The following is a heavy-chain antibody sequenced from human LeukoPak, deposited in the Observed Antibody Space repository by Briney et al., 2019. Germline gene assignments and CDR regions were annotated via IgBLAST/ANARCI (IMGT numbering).Heavy chain of an antibody. Sequence: GGSLRLSCAASGFTFSTYAMSWVRQAPGKGLEWVSAISGSGGSTYYADSVKGRFTISRDNSKNTLYLQMNSLRAEDTAVYYCAKFLPTHIVVANYYFDYWGQGTLVTVSS. CDR2: ISGSGGST. CDR3: AKFLPTHIVVANYYFDY. V-gene: IGHV3-23*01. J-gene: IGHJ4*02. CDR1: GFTFSTYA. D-gene: IGHD2-21*01.